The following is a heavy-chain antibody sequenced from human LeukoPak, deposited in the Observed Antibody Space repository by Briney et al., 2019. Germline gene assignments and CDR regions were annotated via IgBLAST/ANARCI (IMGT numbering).Heavy chain of an antibody. D-gene: IGHD6-19*01. V-gene: IGHV3-23*01. CDR1: GFTFSSYA. J-gene: IGHJ4*02. CDR2: ISGSGGST. CDR3: AKDAPKGIAVAGTEYFDY. Sequence: GGSLRLSCAASGFTFSSYAMSWVRQAPGKGLEWVSAISGSGGSTYYADSVKGRFTISRDNSKNTLYLQMNSLRAEDTAVYCCAKDAPKGIAVAGTEYFDYWGQGTLVTVSS.